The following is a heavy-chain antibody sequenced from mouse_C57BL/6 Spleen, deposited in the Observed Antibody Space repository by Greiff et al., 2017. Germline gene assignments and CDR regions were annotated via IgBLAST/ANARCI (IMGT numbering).Heavy chain of an antibody. CDR1: GYAFSSSW. CDR3: AREGNYGYAMDY. D-gene: IGHD1-1*01. J-gene: IGHJ4*01. Sequence: QVQLKESGPELVKPGASVKISCKASGYAFSSSWMNWVKQRPGKGLEWIGRIYPGDGDTNYDGKFKGKATLTADKSSSTAYMQLSSLTSEDSAVYFCAREGNYGYAMDYWGQGTSVTVSS. V-gene: IGHV1-82*01. CDR2: IYPGDGDT.